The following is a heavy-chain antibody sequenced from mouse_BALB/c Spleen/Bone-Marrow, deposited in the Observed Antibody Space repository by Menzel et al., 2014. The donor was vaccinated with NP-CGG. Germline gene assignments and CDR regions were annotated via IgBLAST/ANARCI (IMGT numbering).Heavy chain of an antibody. V-gene: IGHV1-39*01. Sequence: QLQQVGSELEEPGGSVKISCKASGYSFTGYNMNWVEQSNGKSLEWIGNIDPNYGGSSYNQKFKGKATLTVDKSSSTAYMQLKSLTSEDSAVYYCARDVDYWGQGTTLTVSS. CDR1: GYSFTGYN. J-gene: IGHJ2*01. CDR3: ARDVDY. CDR2: IDPNYGGS.